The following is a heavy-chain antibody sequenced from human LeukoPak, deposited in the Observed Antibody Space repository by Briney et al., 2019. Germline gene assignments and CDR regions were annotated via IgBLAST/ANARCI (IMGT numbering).Heavy chain of an antibody. CDR3: ARGRYYDSGSYFAWFDP. CDR2: ISPSGTT. V-gene: IGHV4-4*07. D-gene: IGHD3-10*01. CDR1: GGSINSYY. Sequence: SETLSLTCTVSGGSINSYYWSWIRQPAGRGLEWIGRISPSGTTEYNPSVKSRVTMSVDRSKNQCSLNLIFMTAADTAVYYCARGRYYDSGSYFAWFDPWGQGTLVTVSS. J-gene: IGHJ5*02.